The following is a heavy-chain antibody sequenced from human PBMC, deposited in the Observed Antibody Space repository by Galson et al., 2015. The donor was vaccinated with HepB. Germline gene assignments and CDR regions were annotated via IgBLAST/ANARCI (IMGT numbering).Heavy chain of an antibody. D-gene: IGHD3-9*01. V-gene: IGHV1-24*01. Sequence: SVKVSCKVSGYTLTELYMNWVRQAPGKGLEWMGGFDPEDGETIYAQKFQGRVTMTEDTSTDTAYMELSSLRSEDTAVYYCATDLQGDYDSFTGYYRGWCFDLFGRDTLFRVSS. J-gene: IGHJ2*01. CDR1: GYTLTELY. CDR3: ATDLQGDYDSFTGYYRGWCFDL. CDR2: FDPEDGET.